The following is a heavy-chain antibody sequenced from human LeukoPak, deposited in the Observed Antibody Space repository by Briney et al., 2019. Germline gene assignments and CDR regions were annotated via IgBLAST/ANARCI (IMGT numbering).Heavy chain of an antibody. V-gene: IGHV3-15*01. D-gene: IGHD3-22*01. CDR2: IKSIPDSGTT. CDR3: TTAPPKKYYFDSSGYYILSAYFDS. J-gene: IGHJ4*02. CDR1: GFSFSNAR. Sequence: PGGSLRLSCAASGFSFSNARMSWVRQAPGKGLEWVGRIKSIPDSGTTDYAAPVKGRFTISRDDSKTTLYLQMNSLRTEDTAVYYCTTAPPKKYYFDSSGYYILSAYFDSWGQGTLVTVSS.